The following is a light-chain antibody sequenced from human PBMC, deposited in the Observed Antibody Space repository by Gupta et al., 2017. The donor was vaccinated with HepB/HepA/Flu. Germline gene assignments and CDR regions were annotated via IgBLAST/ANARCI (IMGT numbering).Light chain of an antibody. J-gene: IGKJ4*01. Sequence: DIQMTQSPSSLSASVGDRVTITYRASQRVSTYLNWYQQKPGKVPKLLIFGSSTLQGGVPSRFSGSGSGTDFTLTISSLQPEDFATYYCQQSYSSLLTFGGGTKVEV. V-gene: IGKV1-39*01. CDR2: GSS. CDR3: QQSYSSLLT. CDR1: QRVSTY.